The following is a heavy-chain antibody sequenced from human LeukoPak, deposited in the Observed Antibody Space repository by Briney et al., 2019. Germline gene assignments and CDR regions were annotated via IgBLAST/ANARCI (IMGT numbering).Heavy chain of an antibody. Sequence: ASVKLSCKASGGTFSSYAISWERHAPGQALEWMGRIIPIFGTANYAQKFQGRDTITTDESTRTAYMELRSLGSEDTAVYYCARESKPYYDMLTGSWRFDPWGQGTLVTVSS. D-gene: IGHD3-9*01. V-gene: IGHV1-69*05. CDR3: ARESKPYYDMLTGSWRFDP. CDR1: GGTFSSYA. J-gene: IGHJ5*02. CDR2: IIPIFGTA.